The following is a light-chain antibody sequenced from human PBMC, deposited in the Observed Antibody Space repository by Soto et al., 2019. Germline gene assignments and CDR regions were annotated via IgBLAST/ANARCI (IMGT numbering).Light chain of an antibody. CDR3: QQYNNWPRP. Sequence: EIVMTQSPATLSVSPGERATLSCRASQSVSSNLAWYQQKPGQAPRLLIYGASTRATGIPARFSGSGSGTEFTLIISSLQSEDFAVYYCQQYNNWPRPFGQGTKLEIK. J-gene: IGKJ2*01. V-gene: IGKV3-15*01. CDR1: QSVSSN. CDR2: GAS.